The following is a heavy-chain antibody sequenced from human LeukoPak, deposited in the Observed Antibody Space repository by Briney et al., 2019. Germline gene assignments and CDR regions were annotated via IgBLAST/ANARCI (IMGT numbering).Heavy chain of an antibody. CDR1: GFTFSSYG. J-gene: IGHJ4*02. CDR3: AKVGIVGATTSAYFEY. V-gene: IGHV3-23*01. Sequence: PGGSLRLSCAASGFTFSSYGMTWVRQAPGKGLEWVSGITGSGDNTYYADSVKGRFTISRDNSKNTLYLQMNSLRTEDTAAYYCAKVGIVGATTSAYFEYWGQGTLVTVSS. CDR2: ITGSGDNT. D-gene: IGHD1-26*01.